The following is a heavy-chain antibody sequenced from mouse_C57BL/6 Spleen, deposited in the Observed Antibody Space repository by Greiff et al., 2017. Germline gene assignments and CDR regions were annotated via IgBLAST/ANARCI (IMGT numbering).Heavy chain of an antibody. Sequence: EVQLQQSGPELVKPGASVKMSCKASGYTFTDYNMHWVKQSHGKSLEWIGYINPNNGGTSYNQKFKGKATLTVNKSSSTAYMELRSLTSEDAEVYYCARGEVIYYSGWFAYWGQGTRVTGSA. D-gene: IGHD1-1*01. CDR3: ARGEVIYYSGWFAY. CDR1: GYTFTDYN. J-gene: IGHJ3*01. CDR2: INPNNGGT. V-gene: IGHV1-22*01.